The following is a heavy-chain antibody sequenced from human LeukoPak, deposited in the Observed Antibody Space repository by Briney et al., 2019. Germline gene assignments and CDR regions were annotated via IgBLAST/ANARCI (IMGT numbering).Heavy chain of an antibody. J-gene: IGHJ4*02. CDR1: GYTFTSYG. Sequence: ASVKVSCKASGYTFTSYGISWVRQAPGPGLEWMGWISAYNGNTNYAQKLQGRVTMTTDTSTSTAYMELRSLRSDDTAVYYCARGPSGYSYGSAFDYWGQGTLVTVSS. D-gene: IGHD5-18*01. CDR3: ARGPSGYSYGSAFDY. V-gene: IGHV1-18*01. CDR2: ISAYNGNT.